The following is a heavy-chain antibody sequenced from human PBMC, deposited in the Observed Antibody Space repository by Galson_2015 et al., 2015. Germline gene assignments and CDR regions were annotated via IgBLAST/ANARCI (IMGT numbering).Heavy chain of an antibody. CDR2: INPSGGNT. CDR3: ATRRPCSGGTCYGLDV. V-gene: IGHV1-46*01. D-gene: IGHD2-15*01. Sequence: SVKVSCKASGHTFPNYYIHWLRQAPGQGLAWMGAINPSGGNTIYAQKFQGRVTMTRDTSTSVVYMELSSQTSEDAAVYYCATRRPCSGGTCYGLDVWGQGTTVTVSS. J-gene: IGHJ6*02. CDR1: GHTFPNYY.